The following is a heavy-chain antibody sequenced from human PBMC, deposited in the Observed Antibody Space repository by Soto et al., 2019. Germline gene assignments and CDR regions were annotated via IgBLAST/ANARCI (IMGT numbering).Heavy chain of an antibody. D-gene: IGHD1-1*01. V-gene: IGHV1-69*13. Sequence: GASVKVSCKASGGTFSSYAISWVRQAPGQGLEWMGWIIPNIGTANYAQKLQGRVTMTADASTSTAYMELRSLRSDDTAVYYCARLSGTGPSRFDYWGQGTLVTVSS. CDR3: ARLSGTGPSRFDY. CDR2: IIPNIGTA. CDR1: GGTFSSYA. J-gene: IGHJ4*02.